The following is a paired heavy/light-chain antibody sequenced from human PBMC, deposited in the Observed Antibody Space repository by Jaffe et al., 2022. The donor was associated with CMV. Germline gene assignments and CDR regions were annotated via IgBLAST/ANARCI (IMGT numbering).Light chain of an antibody. CDR3: QQYGSSSAT. Sequence: EVVLTQSPGTLSLSPGERATLSCRASQSVFNDYVAWFQQKPGQAPRLLIYTTSNRATGVPDRFSGRGSGTDFTLTISRVEAEDFAVYYCQQYGSSSATFGQGTRVEPK. CDR2: TTS. CDR1: QSVFNDY. V-gene: IGKV3-20*01. J-gene: IGKJ1*01.
Heavy chain of an antibody. V-gene: IGHV3-49*04. CDR3: TRHQAYYERSGYWLPSGTTDI. D-gene: IGHD3-22*01. Sequence: VQLVESGGGLVQPGRSLRLSCTASGFNFMDYTMSWVRQAPGRGLEWVGGIRSREDGGLTQYAESVRGRFKVSRDDSKSAVYLEMNSLETEDSAVYYCTRHQAYYERSGYWLPSGTTDIWGQGTKVTVSS. CDR1: GFNFMDYT. J-gene: IGHJ3*02. CDR2: IRSREDGGLT.